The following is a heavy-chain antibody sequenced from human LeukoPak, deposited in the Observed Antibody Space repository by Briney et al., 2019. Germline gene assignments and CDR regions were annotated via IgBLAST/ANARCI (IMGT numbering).Heavy chain of an antibody. D-gene: IGHD5-18*01. V-gene: IGHV1-8*01. J-gene: IGHJ4*02. CDR1: GYTFTSYD. Sequence: ASVKVSCKASGYTFTSYDINWVRQATGQGLEWMGWMNPNSGNTGYAQKFQGRVTMTRNTSISTAYMELSSLRSEDTAVYYCASLDTAMVTGSFINDYWGQGTLIAVSS. CDR3: ASLDTAMVTGSFINDY. CDR2: MNPNSGNT.